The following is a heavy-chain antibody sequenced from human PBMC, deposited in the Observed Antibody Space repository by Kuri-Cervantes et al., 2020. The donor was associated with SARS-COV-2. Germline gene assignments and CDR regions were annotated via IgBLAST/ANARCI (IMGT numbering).Heavy chain of an antibody. Sequence: GESLKISCAASGFTFSSYAMHWVRQAPGKGLEWISYISSSDSTTYYADSVKGRFTISRDNAKRTLFLQMNSLRVDDTAVYYCSRDQVSAAGTANYWGQGALVTVSS. J-gene: IGHJ4*02. V-gene: IGHV3-48*04. CDR3: SRDQVSAAGTANY. CDR2: ISSSDSTT. CDR1: GFTFSSYA. D-gene: IGHD6-13*01.